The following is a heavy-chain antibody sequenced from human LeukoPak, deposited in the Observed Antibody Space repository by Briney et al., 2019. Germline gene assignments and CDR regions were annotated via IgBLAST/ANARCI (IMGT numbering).Heavy chain of an antibody. D-gene: IGHD3-10*01. V-gene: IGHV5-51*01. Sequence: GESLKISCKGSGYRFDDYWIAWVRQLPGKGLEWLGRVDPADSGARYNPSAEGQVTISADKSTNTAYLQWSRLRASDSATYFCARGGPGEAYFYFDFDVWGKGTAVLVSS. CDR2: VDPADSGA. CDR1: GYRFDDYW. CDR3: ARGGPGEAYFYFDFDV. J-gene: IGHJ6*03.